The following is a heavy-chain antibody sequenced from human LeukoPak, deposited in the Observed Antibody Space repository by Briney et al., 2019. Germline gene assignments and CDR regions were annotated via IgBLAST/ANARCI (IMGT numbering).Heavy chain of an antibody. CDR2: IYPGDSDT. D-gene: IGHD1-26*01. Sequence: GESLQISCKGSGSIFTSYWIGWVRPMPGKGLEWMGIIYPGDSDTRYSPSFQGQVTISADKSISTAYLQWSSLKASDTAMYYCARRVRSGSYFYFDYWGQGTLVTVSS. J-gene: IGHJ4*02. V-gene: IGHV5-51*01. CDR1: GSIFTSYW. CDR3: ARRVRSGSYFYFDY.